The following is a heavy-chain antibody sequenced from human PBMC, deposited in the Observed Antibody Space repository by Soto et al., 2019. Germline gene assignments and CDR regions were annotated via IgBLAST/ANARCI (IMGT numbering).Heavy chain of an antibody. CDR3: ARFEAFDI. V-gene: IGHV3-74*01. Sequence: EVQLVESGGGLVQPGGSLRLSCAASGFTFSSYWMHWVRQAPGKGLVWVSRIKSDGSTTNYADSVKGRFTISRDNAKNTLYLQMNSLRAEDTAVYYGARFEAFDIWGQGTMVTVSS. CDR2: IKSDGSTT. CDR1: GFTFSSYW. J-gene: IGHJ3*02.